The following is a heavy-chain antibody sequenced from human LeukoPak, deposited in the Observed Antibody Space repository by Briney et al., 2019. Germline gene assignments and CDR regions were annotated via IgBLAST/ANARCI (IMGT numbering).Heavy chain of an antibody. CDR1: GFTFDDYA. D-gene: IGHD1-26*01. Sequence: GRSLRLSCAASGFTFDDYAMHWVRQAPGKGLEWVSGISWNSGSIGYADPVKGRFTISRDNAKNSLYLQMNSLRAEDTALYYCAKDMALTGSGSYPFDYWGQGTLVTVSS. J-gene: IGHJ4*02. V-gene: IGHV3-9*01. CDR3: AKDMALTGSGSYPFDY. CDR2: ISWNSGSI.